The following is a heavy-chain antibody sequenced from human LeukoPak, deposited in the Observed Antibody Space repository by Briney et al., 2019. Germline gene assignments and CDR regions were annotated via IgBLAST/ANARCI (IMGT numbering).Heavy chain of an antibody. CDR1: GVDFTRYW. CDR2: IHPSDSET. D-gene: IGHD6-19*01. V-gene: IGHV5-51*01. Sequence: GESLKISCKVSGVDFTRYWIAWVRLLPGKGLEWMGIIHPSDSETRYSPSFQGQVTISADKSIATVYLQWSSLKASDSGTYYCARQGITGWLEFNYWGQGTLVTVSS. J-gene: IGHJ4*02. CDR3: ARQGITGWLEFNY.